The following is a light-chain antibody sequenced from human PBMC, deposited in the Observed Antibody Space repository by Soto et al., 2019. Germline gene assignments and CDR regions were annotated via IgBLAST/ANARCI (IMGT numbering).Light chain of an antibody. CDR2: EGS. J-gene: IGLJ1*01. V-gene: IGLV2-23*01. CDR3: CSYAGSNYYV. CDR1: SNDVGSYNL. Sequence: QSALTQPASVSGSPGQSITISCTGTSNDVGSYNLVSWYQHHPGKAPKLMIFEGSKRHSGVSNRFSGSKSGNTASLTISGLQAEDEADFYCCSYAGSNYYVFGTGTKLTVL.